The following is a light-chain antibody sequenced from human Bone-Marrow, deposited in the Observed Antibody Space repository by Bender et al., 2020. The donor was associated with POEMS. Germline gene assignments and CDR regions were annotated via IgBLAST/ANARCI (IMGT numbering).Light chain of an antibody. CDR2: EDI. J-gene: IGLJ3*02. CDR1: ALPKKY. Sequence: SYVLTQPPSVSVSPGQTARITCSGDALPKKYAYWYQQKSGQAPVLVIYEDIKRPSGIPERFSGSSSGTMATLTISGAQVEDEGDYFCYSRDSSGRHRVFGGGTKLTVL. V-gene: IGLV3-10*01. CDR3: YSRDSSGRHRV.